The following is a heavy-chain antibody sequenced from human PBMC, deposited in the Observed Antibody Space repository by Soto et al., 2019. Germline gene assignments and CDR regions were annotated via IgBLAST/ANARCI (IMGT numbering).Heavy chain of an antibody. CDR1: GGSISSYY. CDR3: ARYPDSSGYWHNRSDP. Sequence: SETLSLTCTVSGGSISSYYWSWIRQPPGKGLEWIGYIYYSGSTNYNPSLKSRVTISVDTSKNQFSLKLSSVTAADTAVYYCARYPDSSGYWHNRSDPWRQGPLVTVSS. D-gene: IGHD3-22*01. V-gene: IGHV4-59*01. J-gene: IGHJ5*02. CDR2: IYYSGST.